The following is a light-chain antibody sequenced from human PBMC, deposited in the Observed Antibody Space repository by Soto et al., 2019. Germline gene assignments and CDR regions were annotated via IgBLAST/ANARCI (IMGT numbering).Light chain of an antibody. CDR2: EVI. V-gene: IGLV2-14*01. CDR1: SSDIGGYNY. CDR3: CSYTSSDTHLV. Sequence: QSVLTQPASVSGSPGQSITISCTRSSSDIGGYNYVSWYQQHPGKAPKLMIYEVINRPSGVSSRFSGSKSGNTASLTISGLQAEDEADYYCCSYTSSDTHLVFGGGTKLTVL. J-gene: IGLJ3*02.